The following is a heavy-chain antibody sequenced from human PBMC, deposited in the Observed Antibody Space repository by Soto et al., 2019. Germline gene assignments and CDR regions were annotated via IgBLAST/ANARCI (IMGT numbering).Heavy chain of an antibody. CDR3: TRDRVAVAGDPRYYYGMDV. V-gene: IGHV1-18*04. Sequence: GTSVKVSCKASGYTFTSYRISWVRQAPGQRLDWMGWISAYNGNTNYAQKLQGRVTMTTDTSTSTAYMELRSLRSDDTAVYYCTRDRVAVAGDPRYYYGMDVWGQGTTVGVSS. D-gene: IGHD6-19*01. CDR1: GYTFTSYR. CDR2: ISAYNGNT. J-gene: IGHJ6*02.